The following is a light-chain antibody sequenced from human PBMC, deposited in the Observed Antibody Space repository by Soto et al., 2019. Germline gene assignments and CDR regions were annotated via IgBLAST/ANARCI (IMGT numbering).Light chain of an antibody. V-gene: IGKV1-5*01. Sequence: EIQMTQSPSTLSASIGDRVIITCRASQTISNWLAWYQQKPGKAPSLLVYDASKLQTGVPSRFRGSGSGTEFTLTISSLQPDDVATYYCQQYHNYWTFGQRTKV. CDR2: DAS. CDR1: QTISNW. J-gene: IGKJ1*01. CDR3: QQYHNYWT.